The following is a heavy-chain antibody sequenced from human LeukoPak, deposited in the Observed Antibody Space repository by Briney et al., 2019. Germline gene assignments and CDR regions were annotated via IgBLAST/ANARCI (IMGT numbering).Heavy chain of an antibody. CDR1: GFTFSNYW. CDR3: ARIGYSSSSLDY. J-gene: IGHJ4*02. Sequence: PGGSLRLSCAASGFTFSNYWMTWVRQAPGKGLEWVANINQDGSTKYYVDSVKGRFTISRDNAKNSVYLQVNSLTAEDTALYYCARIGYSSSSLDYRGQGTLVIVSS. CDR2: INQDGSTK. V-gene: IGHV3-7*01. D-gene: IGHD6-6*01.